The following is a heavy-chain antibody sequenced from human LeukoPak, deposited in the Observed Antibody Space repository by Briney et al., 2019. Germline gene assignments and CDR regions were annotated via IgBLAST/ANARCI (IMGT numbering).Heavy chain of an antibody. Sequence: GGSLRLSCAASGFTFDDYAMHWVRQAPGKGLEWVSGISWNSGSIGYADSVKGRFTISRDNAKNSLYLQMNSLRAEDTAVYYCATDGDDYVWGSIDAFDIWGQGTMVTVSS. J-gene: IGHJ3*02. CDR2: ISWNSGSI. D-gene: IGHD3-16*01. V-gene: IGHV3-9*01. CDR1: GFTFDDYA. CDR3: ATDGDDYVWGSIDAFDI.